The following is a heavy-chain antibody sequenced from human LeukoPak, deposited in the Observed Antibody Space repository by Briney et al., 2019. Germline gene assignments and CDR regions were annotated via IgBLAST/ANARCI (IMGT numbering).Heavy chain of an antibody. D-gene: IGHD6-13*01. CDR1: GGTFSSYA. CDR3: AKAASSSWPSYYYGMDV. J-gene: IGHJ6*02. Sequence: SVKVSCKASGGTFSSYAISWVRQAPGQGLEWMGGIIPIFGTANYAQKFQGRVTITADESTSTAYMELSSLRSEDTAVYYCAKAASSSWPSYYYGMDVWGQGTTVTVSS. CDR2: IIPIFGTA. V-gene: IGHV1-69*13.